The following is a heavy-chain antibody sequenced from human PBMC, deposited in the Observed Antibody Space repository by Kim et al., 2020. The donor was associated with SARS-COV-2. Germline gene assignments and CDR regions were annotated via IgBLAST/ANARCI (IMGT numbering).Heavy chain of an antibody. Sequence: ASVKVSCKASGSTFTDHFIHWVRQAPGQGLEWMAIISPRGTDTRYTQNFQGRVALTRDTSTSSIYMELSSLRSEDTAVYYCARDKSGSWTIDIWGQGTLV. CDR1: GSTFTDHF. V-gene: IGHV1-46*01. D-gene: IGHD1-1*01. CDR2: ISPRGTDT. J-gene: IGHJ3*02. CDR3: ARDKSGSWTIDI.